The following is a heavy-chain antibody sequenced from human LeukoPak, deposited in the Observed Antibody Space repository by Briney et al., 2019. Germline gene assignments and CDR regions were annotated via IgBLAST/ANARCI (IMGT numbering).Heavy chain of an antibody. J-gene: IGHJ4*02. Sequence: SVTVSFKASGGTFSSYDISWVRQAPGQGLEWMGGIMPISGTANYAQKFQGRVTITADKPTNTAYMELSSLRSEDTAVYYCASGRTDIVVVPATLRNYYFDYWGQGTLVTVSS. V-gene: IGHV1-69*06. CDR3: ASGRTDIVVVPATLRNYYFDY. D-gene: IGHD2-2*01. CDR2: IMPISGTA. CDR1: GGTFSSYD.